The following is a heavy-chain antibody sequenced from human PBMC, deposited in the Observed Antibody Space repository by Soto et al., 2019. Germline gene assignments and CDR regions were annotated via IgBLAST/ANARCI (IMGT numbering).Heavy chain of an antibody. CDR1: GYTFTSYA. CDR3: ARDKEIGSAFDI. D-gene: IGHD2-15*01. CDR2: INAGNGNT. J-gene: IGHJ3*02. Sequence: GASVKVSCKASGYTFTSYAMHWVRQAPGQRLEWVGWINAGNGNTKYSQKFQGRVTITRDTSASTAYMELSSLRSEDTAVYYCARDKEIGSAFDIWGQGTMVTVSS. V-gene: IGHV1-3*01.